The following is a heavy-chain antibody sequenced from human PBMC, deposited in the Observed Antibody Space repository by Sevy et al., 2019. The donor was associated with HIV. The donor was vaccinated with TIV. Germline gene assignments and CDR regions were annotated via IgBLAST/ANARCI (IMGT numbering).Heavy chain of an antibody. V-gene: IGHV4-38-2*01. J-gene: IGHJ4*02. D-gene: IGHD2-2*01. CDR2: MNPNGNT. CDR1: GXXIKNSQY. CDR3: AKLPAANMGXFDX. Sequence: SETLSLTCVVSGXXIKNSQYWGWLRQTPGTGLEWIGVMNPNGNTNYSPSLRSRVTISLDTAKNHFSLELRSLTAADTATYYCAKLPAANMGXFDXWGQGLRVTVSS.